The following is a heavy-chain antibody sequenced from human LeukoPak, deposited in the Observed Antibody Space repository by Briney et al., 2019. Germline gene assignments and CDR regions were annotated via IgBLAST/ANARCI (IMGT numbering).Heavy chain of an antibody. CDR2: ISSSSSYI. CDR1: GFTFSSYS. D-gene: IGHD6-19*01. J-gene: IGHJ4*02. CDR3: ARSTVAGPYFDY. V-gene: IGHV3-21*01. Sequence: GGSLRLSCAASGFTFSSYSMNWVRQAPGKGLEWVSSISSSSSYIYYADSVKGRFTISRDNAKNSLYLQMNSPRAEDTAVYYCARSTVAGPYFDYWGQGTLVTVSS.